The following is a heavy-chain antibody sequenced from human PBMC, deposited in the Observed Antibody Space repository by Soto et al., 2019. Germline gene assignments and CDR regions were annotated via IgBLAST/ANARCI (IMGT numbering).Heavy chain of an antibody. V-gene: IGHV3-72*01. CDR2: TRDKTNSYTT. CDR1: GFTFSDHY. D-gene: IGHD3-16*01. Sequence: GGSLRLSCAASGFTFSDHYMDWVRQAPGKGLEWVGRTRDKTNSYTTEYAASVKGRFTISRDDSKSSLYLQMNSLKTEDMAVYYCARATVGTYYFDYWGQGTLVTVSS. J-gene: IGHJ4*02. CDR3: ARATVGTYYFDY.